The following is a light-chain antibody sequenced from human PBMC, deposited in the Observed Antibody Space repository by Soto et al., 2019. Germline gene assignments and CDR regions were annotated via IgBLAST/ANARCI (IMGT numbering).Light chain of an antibody. Sequence: DIVMTQSPDSLAVSLGERATINCKSSQNLFYSCNNKTYLAWYQQKAGQSPKLLIYWAFARESGVPDRFSGSGSGTDFTLTISSLQADDVAVYYCQQYYSVPPLTFGGGTKVEIK. CDR2: WAF. J-gene: IGKJ4*01. V-gene: IGKV4-1*01. CDR1: QNLFYSCNNKTY. CDR3: QQYYSVPPLT.